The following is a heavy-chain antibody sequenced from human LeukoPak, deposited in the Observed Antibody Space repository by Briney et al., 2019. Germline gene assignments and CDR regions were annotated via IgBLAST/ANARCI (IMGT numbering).Heavy chain of an antibody. CDR2: VNTNTGNP. V-gene: IGHV7-4-1*02. J-gene: IGHJ4*02. Sequence: ASVKVSCKASGYTFTSYAMNWVRQAPGQGLEWMGWVNTNTGNPTYAQGFTGRFVFPLDTSVSTAYLQISSLKAEDTAVYYCAKQGPGYCGGTSCYGVDYWGQGTLVTVSS. D-gene: IGHD2-2*01. CDR3: AKQGPGYCGGTSCYGVDY. CDR1: GYTFTSYA.